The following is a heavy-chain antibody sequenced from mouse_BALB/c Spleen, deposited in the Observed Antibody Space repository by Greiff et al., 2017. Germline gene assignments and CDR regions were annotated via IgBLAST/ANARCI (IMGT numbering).Heavy chain of an antibody. CDR3: ARMGDYFAY. CDR2: ISSGGST. Sequence: EVQRVESGGGLVKPGGSLKLSCAASGFTFSSYAMSWVRQTPEKRLEWVASISSGGSTYYPDSVKGRFTISRDNARNILYLQMSSLRSEDTAMYYCARMGDYFAYWGQGTLVTVSA. CDR1: GFTFSSYA. V-gene: IGHV5-6-5*01. D-gene: IGHD2-4*01. J-gene: IGHJ3*01.